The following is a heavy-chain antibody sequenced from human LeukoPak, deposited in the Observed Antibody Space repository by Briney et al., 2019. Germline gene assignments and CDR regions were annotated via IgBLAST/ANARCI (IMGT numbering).Heavy chain of an antibody. D-gene: IGHD6-19*01. V-gene: IGHV4-59*01. CDR3: ARGLGPYYFDY. J-gene: IGHJ4*02. CDR1: GGSISSYY. Sequence: SETLSLTCTVSGGSISSYYWSWIRQPPGKGLEWIGYIYYSGSTNYNPSLKSRVTISVDTSKNQFSLKLSSGTAADTAVYYCARGLGPYYFDYWGQGTLVTVSS. CDR2: IYYSGST.